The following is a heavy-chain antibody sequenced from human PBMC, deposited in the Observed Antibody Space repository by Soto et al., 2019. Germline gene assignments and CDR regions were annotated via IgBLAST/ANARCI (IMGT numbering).Heavy chain of an antibody. CDR3: ARDPKDYDSSGYLFGH. CDR2: INPSGGST. J-gene: IGHJ4*02. Sequence: ASVKVSCKASGYTFTSYYMHWVRQAPGQGLEWMGIINPSGGSTSYAQKFQGRVTMTRDTSTSTVYMELSSLRSEDTAVYYCARDPKDYDSSGYLFGHWGQGTLVTVSS. V-gene: IGHV1-46*01. D-gene: IGHD3-22*01. CDR1: GYTFTSYY.